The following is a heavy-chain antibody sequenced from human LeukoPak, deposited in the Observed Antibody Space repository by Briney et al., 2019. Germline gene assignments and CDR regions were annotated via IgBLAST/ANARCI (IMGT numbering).Heavy chain of an antibody. J-gene: IGHJ4*02. D-gene: IGHD5-18*01. V-gene: IGHV4-34*01. CDR1: GGSFSGYY. CDR3: ATVDTALVDY. CDR2: INHSGST. Sequence: SETLSLTCAVYGGSFSGYYWSWIRQPPGKGLERIGEINHSGSTNYNPSLKSRVTISVDTSKNQFSLKLSSVTAADTAVYYCATVDTALVDYWGQGTLVTVSS.